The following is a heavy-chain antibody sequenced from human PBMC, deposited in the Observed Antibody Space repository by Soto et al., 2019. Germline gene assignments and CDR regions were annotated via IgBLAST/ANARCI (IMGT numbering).Heavy chain of an antibody. CDR2: IYYSGST. CDR1: GGSISSSSYY. Sequence: SETLSLTCTVSGGSISSSSYYWGWIRQPPGKGLEWIGSIYYSGSTYYNPSLKSRVTISVDTSRNQFSLKLSSVTAADTAVYYCARLGYSNSAWLDPWGQGTLVTVYS. V-gene: IGHV4-39*01. J-gene: IGHJ5*02. D-gene: IGHD6-6*01. CDR3: ARLGYSNSAWLDP.